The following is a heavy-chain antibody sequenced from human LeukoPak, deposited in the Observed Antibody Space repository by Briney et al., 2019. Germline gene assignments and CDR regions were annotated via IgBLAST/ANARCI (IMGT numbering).Heavy chain of an antibody. Sequence: ASVKVSCKASGYTFTGYYMHWVRQAPGQGLEWMGWINPNGGGTNYAQKFQGRVTMTRDTSISTAYMELSRLRSDDTAVYYCAREINDSSGYYYAEGYMDVWGKGTTVTVSS. CDR1: GYTFTGYY. V-gene: IGHV1-2*02. J-gene: IGHJ6*03. CDR2: INPNGGGT. D-gene: IGHD3-22*01. CDR3: AREINDSSGYYYAEGYMDV.